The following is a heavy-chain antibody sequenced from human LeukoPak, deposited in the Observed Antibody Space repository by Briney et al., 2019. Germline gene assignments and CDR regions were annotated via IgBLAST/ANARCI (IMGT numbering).Heavy chain of an antibody. CDR1: GGSISSSSYY. V-gene: IGHV4-39*01. D-gene: IGHD2-15*01. Sequence: PSETLSLTCTVSGGSISSSSYYWGWIRQPPGKGLEWIGSIYYSGSTYYNPSLKSRVTISVDTSKNQFSLKLSSVTAADTAVYYCARQGGGSWYNWFDPWGQGTLVTVSS. J-gene: IGHJ5*02. CDR2: IYYSGST. CDR3: ARQGGGSWYNWFDP.